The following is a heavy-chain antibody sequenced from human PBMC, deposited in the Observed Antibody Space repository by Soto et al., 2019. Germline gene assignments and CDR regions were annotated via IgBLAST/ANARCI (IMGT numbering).Heavy chain of an antibody. J-gene: IGHJ2*01. D-gene: IGHD2-21*02. CDR1: GYTFTSYY. V-gene: IGHV1-46*01. CDR3: ARSYRECGGDCYEYFDL. CDR2: INPSGGST. Sequence: QVQLVQSGAEVKKPGASVKVSCKASGYTFTSYYMHWVRQAPGQGLEWMGIINPSGGSTSYAQKFQGRVTMTRDTSTSTVYMELSSLRSEDTAVYYCARSYRECGGDCYEYFDLWGRGTLVTVSS.